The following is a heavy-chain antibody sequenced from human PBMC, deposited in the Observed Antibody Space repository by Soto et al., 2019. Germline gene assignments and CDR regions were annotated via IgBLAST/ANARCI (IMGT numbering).Heavy chain of an antibody. CDR2: IRGKAYGGTT. V-gene: IGHV3-49*03. CDR3: ARVGCTSTSCYYLFDF. Sequence: GGSLRLSCTTSGFTFGDHDMSWLRQAPGKGLEWLGFIRGKAYGGTTEYAASVKGRFAMSRDDSQGIAYLQMNSLKTEDTAVYYCARVGCTSTSCYYLFDFWGQGSLVTVSA. J-gene: IGHJ4*02. CDR1: GFTFGDHD. D-gene: IGHD2-2*01.